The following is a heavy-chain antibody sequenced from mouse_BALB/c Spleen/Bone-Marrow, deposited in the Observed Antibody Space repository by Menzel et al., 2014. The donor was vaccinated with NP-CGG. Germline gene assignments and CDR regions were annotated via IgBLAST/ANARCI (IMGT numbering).Heavy chain of an antibody. V-gene: IGHV1-74*01. Sequence: QGQLKESGAELVRPGASVKLSCKASGYSFTTYWMNWVKQRPGQGLEWSGMIHPSDSETRLNQKFKDKATLTVDKSSSTAYMQLSSPTSEDSAVYYCASHGPHYVMDYWGQGTSVTVSS. CDR3: ASHGPHYVMDY. CDR1: GYSFTTYW. D-gene: IGHD1-1*02. J-gene: IGHJ4*01. CDR2: IHPSDSET.